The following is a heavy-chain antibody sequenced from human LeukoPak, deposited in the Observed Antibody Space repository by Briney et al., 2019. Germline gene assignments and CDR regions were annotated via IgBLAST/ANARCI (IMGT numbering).Heavy chain of an antibody. CDR3: ARHRYCSSTSCYHFDY. CDR2: IIPIFGTA. V-gene: IGHV1-69*13. CDR1: GGTFSSYA. J-gene: IGHJ4*02. Sequence: SVKVSCKASGGTFSSYAISWVRQAPGQGLEWMGGIIPIFGTANYAQKFQGRVTITADESTSTAYMELSSLRSEDTAVYYCARHRYCSSTSCYHFDYWGQGTLVTASS. D-gene: IGHD2-2*01.